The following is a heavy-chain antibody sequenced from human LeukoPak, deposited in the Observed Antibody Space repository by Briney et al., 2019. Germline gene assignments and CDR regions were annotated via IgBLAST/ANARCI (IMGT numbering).Heavy chain of an antibody. CDR2: IYHSGST. D-gene: IGHD6-19*01. J-gene: IGHJ4*02. V-gene: IGHV4-38-2*02. CDR1: GYSISSGYY. Sequence: SETLSLTCTVSGYSISSGYYWGWIRQPPGKGLEWIGSIYHSGSTYYNPSLKSRVTISVDTSKNQFSLKLSSVTAADTAVYYCARVRYSSGSGWGFDYWGQGTLVTVSS. CDR3: ARVRYSSGSGWGFDY.